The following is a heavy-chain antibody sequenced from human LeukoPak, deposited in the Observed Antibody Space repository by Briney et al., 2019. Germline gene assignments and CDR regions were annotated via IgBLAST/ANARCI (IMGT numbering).Heavy chain of an antibody. J-gene: IGHJ5*02. Sequence: SETLSLTCTVSGGSISSGGYYWSWIRQRPGKGLEWIGYIYYSGSTYYNPSLKSRVTISVDTSKNQFSLKLSSVTAADTAVYYCARVYYDILTGYSNWFDPWGQGTLVTVSS. D-gene: IGHD3-9*01. CDR1: GGSISSGGYY. CDR3: ARVYYDILTGYSNWFDP. V-gene: IGHV4-31*03. CDR2: IYYSGST.